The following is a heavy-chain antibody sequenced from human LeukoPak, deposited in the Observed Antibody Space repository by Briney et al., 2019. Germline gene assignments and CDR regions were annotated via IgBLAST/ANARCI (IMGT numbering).Heavy chain of an antibody. CDR2: ISGSGGST. V-gene: IGHV3-23*01. CDR3: AKGGHDSSGYFDY. J-gene: IGHJ4*02. D-gene: IGHD3-22*01. CDR1: GFTFSSYA. Sequence: GGSLRLSRAASGFTFSSYAMSWVRQAPGKGLEWVSAISGSGGSTYYADSVKGRFTISRDNSKNTLYLQMNSLRAEDTAVYYCAKGGHDSSGYFDYWGQGTLVTVSS.